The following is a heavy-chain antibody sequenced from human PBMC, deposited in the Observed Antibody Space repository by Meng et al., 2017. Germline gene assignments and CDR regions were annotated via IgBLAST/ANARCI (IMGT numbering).Heavy chain of an antibody. Sequence: QVQLVQSWAEVKTPGSSGKVSCKASGGTFSSYAISWVRQAPGQGLEWMGGIIPIFGTANYAQKFQGRVTITADESTSTAYMELSSLRSEDTAVYYCARDYGDYAWIAKRWFDPWGQGTLVTVSS. CDR3: ARDYGDYAWIAKRWFDP. V-gene: IGHV1-69*01. CDR1: GGTFSSYA. D-gene: IGHD4-17*01. J-gene: IGHJ5*02. CDR2: IIPIFGTA.